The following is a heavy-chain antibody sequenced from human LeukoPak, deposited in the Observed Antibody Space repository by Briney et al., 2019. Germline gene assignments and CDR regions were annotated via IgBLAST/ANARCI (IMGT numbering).Heavy chain of an antibody. V-gene: IGHV3-11*04. CDR2: ISSSGSTI. Sequence: PGGSLRLSCAASGFTFSDYYMSWIRQAPGKGLVWVSYISSSGSTIYYADSVKGRFTISRDNAKNSLYLQMNSLRAEDTAVYYCARDERYGSGSYLDYWGQGTLVTVSS. CDR3: ARDERYGSGSYLDY. J-gene: IGHJ4*02. CDR1: GFTFSDYY. D-gene: IGHD3-10*01.